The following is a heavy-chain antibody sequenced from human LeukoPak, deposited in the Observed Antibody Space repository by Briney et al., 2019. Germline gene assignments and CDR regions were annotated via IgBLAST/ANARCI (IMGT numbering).Heavy chain of an antibody. Sequence: GGSLRLSCAASGFTFSSYWMHWVRQAPGKGLVWVSRINSDGSSTSYADSVKGRFTISRDNAKKSLYLRMNSLRAEDTAVYYCARDLGTTVTTNLDYWGQGTLVTVSS. CDR2: INSDGSST. CDR3: ARDLGTTVTTNLDY. D-gene: IGHD4-17*01. CDR1: GFTFSSYW. V-gene: IGHV3-74*01. J-gene: IGHJ4*02.